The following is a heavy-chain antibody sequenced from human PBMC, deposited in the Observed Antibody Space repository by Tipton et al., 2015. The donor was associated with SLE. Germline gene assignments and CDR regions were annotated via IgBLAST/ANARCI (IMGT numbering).Heavy chain of an antibody. D-gene: IGHD3-22*01. Sequence: TLSLTCTVSGAYISSSSSYWGWIRQPPGKGLEWIGSISYSGSSYYNPSLKSRVTISTDMSRRQFSLKLSSVTAADTAVYYCARDTDYDSSGYYYAFDIWGQGTMVTVSS. CDR3: ARDTDYDSSGYYYAFDI. J-gene: IGHJ3*02. CDR1: GAYISSSSSY. CDR2: ISYSGSS. V-gene: IGHV4-39*07.